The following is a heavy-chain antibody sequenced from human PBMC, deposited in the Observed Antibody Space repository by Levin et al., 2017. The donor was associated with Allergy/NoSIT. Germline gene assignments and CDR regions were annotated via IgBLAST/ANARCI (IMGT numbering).Heavy chain of an antibody. J-gene: IGHJ4*02. V-gene: IGHV3-48*01. CDR2: LSSSGDRI. Sequence: GESLKISCVASGFTFNSYSMNWVRQAPGKGLEWVSYLSSSGDRIHYADSVKGRFTISRDNAKNSLYLQMNTLRAEDTAVYYCARDWKGRSGNYNDNPFDCWGQGTLVTVSS. CDR1: GFTFNSYS. D-gene: IGHD1-26*01. CDR3: ARDWKGRSGNYNDNPFDC.